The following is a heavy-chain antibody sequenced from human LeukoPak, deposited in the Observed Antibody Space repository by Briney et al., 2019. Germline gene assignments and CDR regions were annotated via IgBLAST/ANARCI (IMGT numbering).Heavy chain of an antibody. D-gene: IGHD4-11*01. V-gene: IGHV1-69*04. CDR1: GGTFSSYA. Sequence: ASVKVSCKASGGTFSSYAISWVRQAPGQGLEWMGRIIPILGIANYAQKFQGRVTITADKSTSTAYMELSSLRSEDTAVYYCARGRLHSGFDPWGQGTLVTVSS. CDR3: ARGRLHSGFDP. J-gene: IGHJ5*02. CDR2: IIPILGIA.